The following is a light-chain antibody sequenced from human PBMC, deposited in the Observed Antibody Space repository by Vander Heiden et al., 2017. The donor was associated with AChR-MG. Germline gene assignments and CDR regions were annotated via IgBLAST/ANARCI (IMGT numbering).Light chain of an antibody. J-gene: IGKJ4*01. CDR2: DAS. CDR3: QQFNSYPLT. V-gene: IGKV1-13*02. Sequence: AIQLTQSPSSLSASVGDRVTITCRASPGISSALAWYQQKPGKAPNLLIYDASSLETGVPSRFSGSGSGTDFTLTISSLQPEDFATYYCQQFNSYPLTFGGGTKVEIK. CDR1: PGISSA.